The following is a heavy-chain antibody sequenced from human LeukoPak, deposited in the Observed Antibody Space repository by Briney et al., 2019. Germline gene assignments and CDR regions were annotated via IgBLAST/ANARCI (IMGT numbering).Heavy chain of an antibody. J-gene: IGHJ4*02. CDR3: ARAPRRCSGGNCYSSTFDY. Sequence: GGSLRLSCAASGFTFSPFWMSWVRQAPGKGLEGVANIKQDGNEKYYVDSVKGRFTISRDNAKNSLNLQMNSLRAEDTAVYYWARAPRRCSGGNCYSSTFDYWGQGTLVTVSA. CDR1: GFTFSPFW. D-gene: IGHD2-15*01. V-gene: IGHV3-7*01. CDR2: IKQDGNEK.